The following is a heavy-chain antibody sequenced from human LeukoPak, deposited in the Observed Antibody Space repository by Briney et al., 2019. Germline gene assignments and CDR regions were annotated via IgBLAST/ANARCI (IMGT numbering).Heavy chain of an antibody. J-gene: IGHJ4*02. Sequence: GGSLRLSCAASGFTFSSYAMSWVRQAPGKGLEWVSAISGSGGSTYYADSVKGRFTISRDNAKNSLYLQMNSLRAEDTALYYCAKGSITMVRGKGSYFDYWGQGTLVTVSS. CDR1: GFTFSSYA. V-gene: IGHV3-23*01. D-gene: IGHD3-10*01. CDR3: AKGSITMVRGKGSYFDY. CDR2: ISGSGGST.